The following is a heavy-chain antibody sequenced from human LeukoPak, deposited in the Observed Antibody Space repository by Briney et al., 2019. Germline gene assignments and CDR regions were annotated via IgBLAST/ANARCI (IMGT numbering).Heavy chain of an antibody. V-gene: IGHV3-30*18. D-gene: IGHD3-10*01. CDR2: ISYDGSNK. CDR1: GYTFSRYD. J-gene: IGHJ6*02. CDR3: AKDRVWTVRGPDYYYYGLDV. Sequence: PGGSLRLSCTASGYTFSRYDTQWVRQAPGKGLEWVAVISYDGSNKYYADSVKGRFTISRDNSKKTLYLQMNCLRAEDTAVYHCAKDRVWTVRGPDYYYYGLDVWGQGTTVTVSS.